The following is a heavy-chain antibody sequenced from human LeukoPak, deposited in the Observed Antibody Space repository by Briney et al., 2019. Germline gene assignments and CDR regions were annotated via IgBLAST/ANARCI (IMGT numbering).Heavy chain of an antibody. Sequence: PGGSQRLSCAASGFTFSSYAMHWVRQAPGKGLEWVAVISHDGSNKYYADSVKGRFTISRDNSKNTLYLQMNSLRPEDTAVCYCARAGGRDYFYYYGVDVWGQGTTVTVSS. CDR2: ISHDGSNK. D-gene: IGHD3-10*01. CDR1: GFTFSSYA. V-gene: IGHV3-30*04. CDR3: ARAGGRDYFYYYGVDV. J-gene: IGHJ6*02.